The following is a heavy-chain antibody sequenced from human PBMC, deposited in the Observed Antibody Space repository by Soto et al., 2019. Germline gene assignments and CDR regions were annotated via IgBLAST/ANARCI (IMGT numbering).Heavy chain of an antibody. CDR1: GYSLTNFA. CDR3: ARANLARRNHLDF. CDR2: INGVNGDT. J-gene: IGHJ4*02. V-gene: IGHV1-3*01. Sequence: QVQLVQSETEVKKPGDSVRLSCRASGYSLTNFAMHWVPRAPGHRLEWMGWINGVNGDTRVSHEYQGRVAITRDTSANTAYMKLTSLRSEDTAVYYCARANLARRNHLDFWGQGTLVIVSS.